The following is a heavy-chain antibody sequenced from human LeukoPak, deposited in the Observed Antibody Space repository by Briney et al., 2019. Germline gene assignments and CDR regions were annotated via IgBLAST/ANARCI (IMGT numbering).Heavy chain of an antibody. V-gene: IGHV1-2*02. Sequence: ASVKVSCKTSENTFTDYYMHWVRQAPAQGFEWMGWINPNSGGTNYAQKFQGRVTMTRDTSISTAYMELSRLRSDDTAVYYCAREFSTRYSSGWYDYWGQGILVTVSS. J-gene: IGHJ4*02. CDR3: AREFSTRYSSGWYDY. CDR2: INPNSGGT. CDR1: ENTFTDYY. D-gene: IGHD6-19*01.